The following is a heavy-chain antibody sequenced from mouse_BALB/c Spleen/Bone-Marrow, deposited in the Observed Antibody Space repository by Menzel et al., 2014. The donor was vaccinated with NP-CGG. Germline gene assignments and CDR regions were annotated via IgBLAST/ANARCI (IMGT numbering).Heavy chain of an antibody. D-gene: IGHD1-1*01. V-gene: IGHV1-87*01. CDR2: IYPGDGDT. Sequence: QVQLQQSGAELARPGASVKLSCKASGYSFTSYWIQWVKQRPGQGLEWLGTIYPGDGDTRHTQKFKGKATLTADKSSSTAYMQVSSLASEDSAVYYCARYYNWYFDVWGAGTTVTVSS. CDR3: ARYYNWYFDV. CDR1: GYSFTSYW. J-gene: IGHJ1*01.